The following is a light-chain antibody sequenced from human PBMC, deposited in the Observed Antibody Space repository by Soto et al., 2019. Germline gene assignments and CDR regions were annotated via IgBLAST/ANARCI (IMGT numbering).Light chain of an antibody. CDR1: QSVFSS. J-gene: IGKJ1*01. CDR2: GAS. Sequence: EIVMTQSPATLSVSPGERATLSCRASQSVFSSLAWYQQKPGQAPRLLIYGASSRASGVPDRFSGSGSGTDFTLTISRLEPEDFAVYYCQQYGSSGTFGQGTKVDI. CDR3: QQYGSSGT. V-gene: IGKV3-20*01.